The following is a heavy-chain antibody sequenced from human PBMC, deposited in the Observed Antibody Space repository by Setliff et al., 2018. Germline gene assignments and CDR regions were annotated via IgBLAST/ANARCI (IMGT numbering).Heavy chain of an antibody. J-gene: IGHJ6*03. Sequence: GGSLRLSCAGSGFTFSSYTMNWVRLAPGKGLEWVPSIISSGSHIYYVDSVKGRFTSSRDNAKNSLYLQMNSLRAEDTAVYYCARDRGPFDFNYYDSSDSGTHYYYYYMDVWGKGTTVTVSS. CDR1: GFTFSSYT. D-gene: IGHD3-22*01. CDR2: IISSGSHI. CDR3: ARDRGPFDFNYYDSSDSGTHYYYYYMDV. V-gene: IGHV3-21*01.